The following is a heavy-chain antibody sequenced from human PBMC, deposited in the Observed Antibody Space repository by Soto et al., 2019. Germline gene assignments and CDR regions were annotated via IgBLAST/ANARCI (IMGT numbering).Heavy chain of an antibody. CDR3: ARDIQGIAAAGTAYYYYGMDV. V-gene: IGHV4-31*03. D-gene: IGHD6-13*01. J-gene: IGHJ6*02. CDR2: IYYSGST. Sequence: SETLSLTCTVSGGSISSGGYYWSWIRQHPGKGLEWIGYIYYSGSTYYNPSLKSRVTISVDTSKNQFSLKLSSVTAADTAVYYCARDIQGIAAAGTAYYYYGMDVWGQGTSVTSP. CDR1: GGSISSGGYY.